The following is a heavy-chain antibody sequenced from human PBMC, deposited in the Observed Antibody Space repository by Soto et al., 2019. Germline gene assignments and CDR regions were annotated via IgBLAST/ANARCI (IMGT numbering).Heavy chain of an antibody. J-gene: IGHJ6*02. CDR3: ARGRSRVLRFLEWLPPPYGMDV. CDR1: GGSFSGYY. Sequence: PSETLSLTCAVYGGSFSGYYWSWIRQPPGKGLEWIGEINHSGSTNYNPSLKSRVTISVDTSKNQFSLKLSSVTAADTAVYYCARGRSRVLRFLEWLPPPYGMDVWGQGTTVTAP. D-gene: IGHD3-3*01. CDR2: INHSGST. V-gene: IGHV4-34*01.